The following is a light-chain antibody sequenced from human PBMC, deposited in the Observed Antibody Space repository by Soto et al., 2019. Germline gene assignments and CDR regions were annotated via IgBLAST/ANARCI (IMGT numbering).Light chain of an antibody. CDR2: GNN. V-gene: IGLV1-40*01. J-gene: IGLJ2*01. CDR1: STNIGAGYY. CDR3: QSYDSSLTNAV. Sequence: QSALTQPPSVSGAPGQTITISCTGSSTNIGAGYYVHWYQQLPGRAPKLLIYGNNNRPSGVPDRFSGSKSGTSVSLAITGVRGEDEADYHCQSYDSSLTNAVFGGGTKLTVL.